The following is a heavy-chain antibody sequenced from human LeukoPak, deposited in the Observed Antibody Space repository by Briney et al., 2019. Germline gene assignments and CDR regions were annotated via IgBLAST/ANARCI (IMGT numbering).Heavy chain of an antibody. CDR3: ARASRGPGSRFLEWLPDY. D-gene: IGHD3-3*01. CDR1: GYTFTSYG. J-gene: IGHJ4*02. CDR2: ISAYNGNT. Sequence: ASVKVSCQASGYTFTSYGISWVRQAPGQGLEWMGWISAYNGNTNYAQKLQGRVTMTTDTSTSTAYMELRSLRSDDTAVYYCARASRGPGSRFLEWLPDYWGQGTLVTVSS. V-gene: IGHV1-18*01.